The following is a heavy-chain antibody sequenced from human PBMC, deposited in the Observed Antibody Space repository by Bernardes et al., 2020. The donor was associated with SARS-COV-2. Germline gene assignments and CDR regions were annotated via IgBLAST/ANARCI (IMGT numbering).Heavy chain of an antibody. J-gene: IGHJ4*02. CDR1: GYTFTGYY. CDR2: INPNSGGT. Sequence: ASVKVSCKASGYTFTGYYMHWVRQAPGQGLEWMGWINPNSGGTNYAQKFQGWVTMTRDTSISTAYMELSRLRSDDTAVYYCAGGDCSSTSCYELGYWGQGTLVTVSS. CDR3: AGGDCSSTSCYELGY. D-gene: IGHD2-2*01. V-gene: IGHV1-2*04.